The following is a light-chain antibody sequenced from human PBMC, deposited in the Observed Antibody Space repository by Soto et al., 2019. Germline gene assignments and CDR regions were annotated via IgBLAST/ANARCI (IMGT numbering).Light chain of an antibody. Sequence: EILMKHSPATLSLSPCGRATLSCRASQSVSSNLAWYQQKPGQAPRLLVQRASARATGIPARVSGSGSGTDFTLTISRLEPEDVEVYYWQHYGRPFGQGTKVDIK. CDR3: QHYGRP. CDR2: RAS. CDR1: QSVSSN. J-gene: IGKJ1*01. V-gene: IGKV3-15*01.